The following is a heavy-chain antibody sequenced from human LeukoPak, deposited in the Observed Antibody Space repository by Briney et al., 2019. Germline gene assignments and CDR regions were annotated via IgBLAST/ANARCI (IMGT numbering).Heavy chain of an antibody. V-gene: IGHV3-23*01. CDR3: AKYPTMTTVTIEIDY. Sequence: SGGSLRLSCAASGFTFSSYAMSWVRQAPGKGLEWVSAISGSGGSTYYADSVKGRFTISRDNSKNTLYLQMNSLRAEDTAVYYCAKYPTMTTVTIEIDYWGQGTLVTVSS. D-gene: IGHD4-17*01. J-gene: IGHJ4*02. CDR2: ISGSGGST. CDR1: GFTFSSYA.